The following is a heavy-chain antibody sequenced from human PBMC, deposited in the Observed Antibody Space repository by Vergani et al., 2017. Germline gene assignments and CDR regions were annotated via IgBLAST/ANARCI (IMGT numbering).Heavy chain of an antibody. D-gene: IGHD3-3*01. Sequence: QVQLQESGPGLVKPSETLSLTCTVSGGSISSYYWRWIRQPPGKGLEWIGYIYYSGSTNYNPSLKVRVTISVDTSKNQFSLKLSSVTAADTAVYYCARVLSFGVGRFGWFDPWGQGTLVTVSS. J-gene: IGHJ5*02. CDR2: IYYSGST. CDR3: ARVLSFGVGRFGWFDP. V-gene: IGHV4-59*01. CDR1: GGSISSYY.